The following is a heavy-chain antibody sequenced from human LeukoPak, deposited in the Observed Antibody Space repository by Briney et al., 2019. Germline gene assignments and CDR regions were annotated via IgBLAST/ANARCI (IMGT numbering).Heavy chain of an antibody. V-gene: IGHV7-4-1*02. CDR2: INTNTGNP. CDR3: ARGDDYVWGSYRYRFDY. D-gene: IGHD3-16*02. Sequence: ASVKVSCKASGYTFTSYAMNWVRQAPGQGLEWMGWINTNTGNPTYAQGFTGRFVFSLDTSVSTAYLQISSLKAEDTAVYHCARGDDYVWGSYRYRFDYWGQGTLVTVSS. CDR1: GYTFTSYA. J-gene: IGHJ4*02.